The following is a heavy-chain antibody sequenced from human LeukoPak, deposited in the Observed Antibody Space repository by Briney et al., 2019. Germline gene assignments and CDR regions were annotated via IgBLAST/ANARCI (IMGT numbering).Heavy chain of an antibody. D-gene: IGHD3-10*02. CDR1: EFTFTDYN. J-gene: IGHJ6*02. CDR3: TRDIFGGGYYYGMDV. CDR2: ISGSGNYI. V-gene: IGHV3-21*01. Sequence: GGSLRLSCAASEFTFTDYNMNWVRQAPGKGLEWVSYISGSGNYIYYTDSVKGRFTISRDNAKNSLYLQMNSLRAEETAVYYCTRDIFGGGYYYGMDVWGQGTTVTVSS.